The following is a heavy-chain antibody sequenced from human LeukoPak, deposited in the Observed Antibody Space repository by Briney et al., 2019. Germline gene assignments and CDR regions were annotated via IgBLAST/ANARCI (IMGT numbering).Heavy chain of an antibody. CDR2: INSDGSST. D-gene: IGHD2-21*02. CDR1: GFTFSSYW. V-gene: IGHV3-74*01. Sequence: PGGPLRLSCAASGFTFSSYWMHWVRQAPGKGLVWVSRINSDGSSTSYADSVKGRFTISRDNAKNTLYLQMNSLRAEDTAVYYCARVPCGGDCCFDYWGQGTLVTVSS. J-gene: IGHJ4*02. CDR3: ARVPCGGDCCFDY.